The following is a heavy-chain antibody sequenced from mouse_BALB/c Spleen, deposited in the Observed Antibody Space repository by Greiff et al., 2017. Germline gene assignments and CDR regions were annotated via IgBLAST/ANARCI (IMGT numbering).Heavy chain of an antibody. D-gene: IGHD3-1*01. CDR2: IWAGGST. Sequence: VKLMESGPGLVAPSQSLSITCTVSGFSLTSYGVHWVRQPPGKGLEWLGVIWAGGSTNYNSALMSRLSISKDNSKSQVFLKMNSLQTDDTAMYYCARDTARATDAMDYWGQGTSVTVSS. V-gene: IGHV2-9*02. CDR1: GFSLTSYG. CDR3: ARDTARATDAMDY. J-gene: IGHJ4*01.